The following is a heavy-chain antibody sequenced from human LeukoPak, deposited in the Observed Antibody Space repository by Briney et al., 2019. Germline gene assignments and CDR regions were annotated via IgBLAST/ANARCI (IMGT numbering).Heavy chain of an antibody. Sequence: GGSLRLSCAASGFTFNDYAMTWVRQAPGKGLEWVSGISGSGRSTYYAESVKGRFTISRDNSKNTLYLQMNSLRAEDMGVYHCAKDLTFMAEDAFDIWGQGTMVTVSS. J-gene: IGHJ3*02. CDR2: ISGSGRST. CDR3: AKDLTFMAEDAFDI. V-gene: IGHV3-23*01. CDR1: GFTFNDYA. D-gene: IGHD3-3*02.